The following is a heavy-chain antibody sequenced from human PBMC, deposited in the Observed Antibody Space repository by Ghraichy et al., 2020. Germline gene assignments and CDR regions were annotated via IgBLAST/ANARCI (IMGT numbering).Heavy chain of an antibody. CDR2: IKSKTDGGAT. Sequence: LSLTCAASGFIFSKAWMNWVRQAPGKGLEWIGRIKSKTDGGATEYAAPLKDRFTISRDDSENTLYLQMNSLKTEDTAVYFCTTGMTSGQNYWRQGTLVTFSS. J-gene: IGHJ4*02. D-gene: IGHD1-14*01. CDR3: TTGMTSGQNY. V-gene: IGHV3-15*01. CDR1: GFIFSKAW.